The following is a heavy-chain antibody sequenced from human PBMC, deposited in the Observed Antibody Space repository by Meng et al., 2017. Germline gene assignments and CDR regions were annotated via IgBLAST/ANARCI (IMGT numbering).Heavy chain of an antibody. V-gene: IGHV1-18*01. J-gene: IGHJ4*02. CDR2: ISAYNGNT. Sequence: VQLLPSGAEVKKPGASVKVSCKASGYTFTIYGISCVRQAPGQGLEWMGWISAYNGNTNYAQKLQGRVTMTTDTSTSTAYMELRSLRSDDTAVYYCARDLKRDHHLGEGGYWGQGTLVTVSS. D-gene: IGHD3-16*01. CDR3: ARDLKRDHHLGEGGY. CDR1: GYTFTIYG.